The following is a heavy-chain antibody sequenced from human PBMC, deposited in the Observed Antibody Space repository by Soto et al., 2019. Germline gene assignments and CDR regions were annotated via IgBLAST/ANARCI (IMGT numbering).Heavy chain of an antibody. V-gene: IGHV1-69*13. CDR3: ASAPGRDGYNYQLSGFDY. CDR2: IIPIFGTA. CDR1: GGTFSSYA. Sequence: SVKVSCKASGGTFSSYAISWVRQAPGQGLEWMGGIIPIFGTANYAQKFQGRVTITADESTSTAYMELSSLRSEDTAVYYCASAPGRDGYNYQLSGFDYWGQGTLVTVSS. J-gene: IGHJ4*02. D-gene: IGHD5-12*01.